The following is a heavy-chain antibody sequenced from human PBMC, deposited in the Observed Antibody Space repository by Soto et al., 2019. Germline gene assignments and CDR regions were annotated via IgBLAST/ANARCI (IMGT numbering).Heavy chain of an antibody. CDR1: GYSFTSYW. CDR2: IYPGDSDT. Sequence: GESLKISCKGSGYSFTSYWIGWVRQMPGKGLEWMGIIYPGDSDTRYSPSFQGQVTISADKSISTAYLQWSSLKASDTAMYYCARRGYYYDSSGYYPAAIDYWGQGTLVTVSS. D-gene: IGHD3-22*01. J-gene: IGHJ4*02. V-gene: IGHV5-51*01. CDR3: ARRGYYYDSSGYYPAAIDY.